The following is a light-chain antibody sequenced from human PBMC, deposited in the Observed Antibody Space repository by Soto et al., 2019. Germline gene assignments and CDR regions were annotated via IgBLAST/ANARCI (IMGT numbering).Light chain of an antibody. J-gene: IGKJ1*01. V-gene: IGKV3-20*01. CDR3: PHYGSPQCP. Sequence: GWTKTPGTLSLSHGERATLSCRASQRVSSSYLAWYQQKPGQSPRLLIYGASNRATGIPDRFSGSGSGTDFTLTIIRLEPEDFVLYCCPHYGSPQCPFGQGTKADIK. CDR1: QRVSSSY. CDR2: GAS.